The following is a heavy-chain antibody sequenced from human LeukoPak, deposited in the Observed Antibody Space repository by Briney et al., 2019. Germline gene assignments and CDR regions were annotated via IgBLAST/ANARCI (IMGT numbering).Heavy chain of an antibody. Sequence: ASVKVSCKASGGTFSSYAISWVRQAPGQGLEWMGRIIPILGIANYAQKFQGRVTITADKSTSTAYMELSSLRSEDTAVYYCARGGEVYYYDSSGYYYDYWGQGTLVTVSS. V-gene: IGHV1-69*04. CDR1: GGTFSSYA. J-gene: IGHJ4*02. CDR2: IIPILGIA. CDR3: ARGGEVYYYDSSGYYYDY. D-gene: IGHD3-22*01.